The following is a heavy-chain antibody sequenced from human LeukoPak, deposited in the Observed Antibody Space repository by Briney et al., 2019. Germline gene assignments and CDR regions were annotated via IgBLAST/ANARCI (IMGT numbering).Heavy chain of an antibody. J-gene: IGHJ4*02. CDR2: IKQDGSEK. D-gene: IGHD6-19*01. CDR3: ARAFYSSGWSHFDY. CDR1: GFTFSSYW. V-gene: IGHV3-7*01. Sequence: GGSLRLSCAASGFTFSSYWMSWVRQAPGKGLEWVANIKQDGSEKYYVDSVKGRFTISRDNAKNSLYLQMNSLRAEDTAVYYCARAFYSSGWSHFDYWGQGTLVTVSS.